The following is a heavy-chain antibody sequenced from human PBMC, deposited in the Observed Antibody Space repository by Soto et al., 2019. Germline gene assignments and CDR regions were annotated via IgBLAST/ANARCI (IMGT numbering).Heavy chain of an antibody. CDR3: ARQDYSNYRGGMDV. Sequence: GESLKISCKTSGYSFTSHWIAWVRQMPGKGLEWMGLIYPSDSDIRYRPSFQGQVTISVDKSISTAYLQWSSLKASDTATYYCARQDYSNYRGGMDVWGQGTTVTVSS. J-gene: IGHJ6*02. CDR2: IYPSDSDI. CDR1: GYSFTSHW. V-gene: IGHV5-51*01. D-gene: IGHD2-2*01.